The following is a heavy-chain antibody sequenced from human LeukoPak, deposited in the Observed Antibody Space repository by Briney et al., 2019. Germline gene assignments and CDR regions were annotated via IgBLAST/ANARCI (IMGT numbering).Heavy chain of an antibody. CDR1: GFTFSSYW. Sequence: PGGSLRLSCAASGFTFSSYWMSWVRRAPGKGLEWVANIKQGGSEKYYVDSVKGRFTISRDNAKNSLYLQMNSLRAEDTAVYYCARDKTYYYDSSGFFDYWGQGTLVTVSS. V-gene: IGHV3-7*01. CDR3: ARDKTYYYDSSGFFDY. CDR2: IKQGGSEK. J-gene: IGHJ4*02. D-gene: IGHD3-22*01.